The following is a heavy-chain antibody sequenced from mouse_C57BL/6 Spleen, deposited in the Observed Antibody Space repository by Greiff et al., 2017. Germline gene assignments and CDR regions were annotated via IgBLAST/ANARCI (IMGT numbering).Heavy chain of an antibody. Sequence: EVQLQQSGPELVKPGASVKISCKASGYSFTDYNMNWVKQSTGKSLEWIGVINPNYGTTSYNQKFKGKATLTVDQSSSTAYMQLNSLTSEDSAVCYCARGGTTVEATGPYAMDYWGQGTSVTVSS. CDR3: ARGGTTVEATGPYAMDY. CDR2: INPNYGTT. V-gene: IGHV1-39*01. J-gene: IGHJ4*01. D-gene: IGHD1-1*01. CDR1: GYSFTDYN.